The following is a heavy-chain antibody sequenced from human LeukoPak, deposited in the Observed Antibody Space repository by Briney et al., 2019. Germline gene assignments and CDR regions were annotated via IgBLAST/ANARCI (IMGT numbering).Heavy chain of an antibody. CDR3: ARDLGSPSDY. Sequence: GGSLRLSCAASGFTVSSNYMTWVRQAPGKGLEWVSVIYSGGSTYYADSVKGRFTISRDNSKDTLYLQMNSLRAEDTAVYYCARDLGSPSDYWGQGTLVTVSS. D-gene: IGHD2-15*01. J-gene: IGHJ4*02. CDR2: IYSGGST. V-gene: IGHV3-53*01. CDR1: GFTVSSNY.